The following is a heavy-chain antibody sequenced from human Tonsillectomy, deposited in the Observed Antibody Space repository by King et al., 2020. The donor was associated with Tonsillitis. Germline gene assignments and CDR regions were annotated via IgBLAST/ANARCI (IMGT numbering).Heavy chain of an antibody. Sequence: VQLVESGGGVVQPGRSLRLSCAASGFTFSRYGMHWVRQAPGKGLEWVAVISHDESNKYYGDSVKGRFTISRDNSKNTLYLQMNSLRAEDTAVYYCAKNAPASGSGWIFDYWGQGTLITVSS. CDR2: ISHDESNK. CDR3: AKNAPASGSGWIFDY. CDR1: GFTFSRYG. V-gene: IGHV3-30*18. J-gene: IGHJ4*02. D-gene: IGHD6-19*01.